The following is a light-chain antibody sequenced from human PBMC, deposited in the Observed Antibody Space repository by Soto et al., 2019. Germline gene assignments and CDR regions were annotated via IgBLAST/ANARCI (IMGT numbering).Light chain of an antibody. CDR1: SSNIGGNS. Sequence: QSVMSQPPSVSAAPGQRVTISCSGSSSNIGGNSVSWYQQLPGTAPKLLIYDDDQRPSGIPDRFSGSKSGTSATLGITGFQTGDEADYYCQSYDSSLSGYVVFGGGTKLTVL. V-gene: IGLV1-51*01. CDR2: DDD. CDR3: QSYDSSLSGYVV. J-gene: IGLJ2*01.